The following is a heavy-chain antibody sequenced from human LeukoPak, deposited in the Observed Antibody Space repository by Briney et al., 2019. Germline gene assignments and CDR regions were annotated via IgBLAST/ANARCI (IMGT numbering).Heavy chain of an antibody. J-gene: IGHJ4*02. CDR3: AKDFRAGWLLQSGYFDY. CDR2: ISGSGGST. CDR1: GFTFSSYA. Sequence: GGSLRLSCAASGFTFSSYAMSWVRQAPGKGLEWVSAISGSGGSTYYADSVKGRFTISRDNSKNTLYLQMNGLRAEDTAVYYCAKDFRAGWLLQSGYFDYWGQGTLVTVSS. D-gene: IGHD3-22*01. V-gene: IGHV3-23*01.